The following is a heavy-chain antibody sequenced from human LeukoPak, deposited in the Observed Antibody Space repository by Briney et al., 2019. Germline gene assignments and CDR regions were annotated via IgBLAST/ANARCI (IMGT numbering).Heavy chain of an antibody. CDR2: INQDGSET. V-gene: IGHV3-7*01. CDR3: ARADWGSVDY. CDR1: GFTFSSYA. J-gene: IGHJ4*02. D-gene: IGHD7-27*01. Sequence: GGSLRLSCAASGFTFSSYAMSWVRRAPGMGLEWVANINQDGSETYSVDSVKGRFTISRDNAKNSLYLQMNSLRAEDTAVYYCARADWGSVDYWGQGTLVTVSS.